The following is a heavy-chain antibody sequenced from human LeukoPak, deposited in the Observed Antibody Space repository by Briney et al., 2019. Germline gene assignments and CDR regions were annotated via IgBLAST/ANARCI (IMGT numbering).Heavy chain of an antibody. J-gene: IGHJ4*02. CDR2: IYSGGST. D-gene: IGHD3-3*01. CDR3: ARDARYYDFWSGYYQY. V-gene: IGHV3-66*02. Sequence: AGGSLRLSCAASGFAVSSNYMSWVRQAPGKGLEWVSVIYSGGSTYYADSVKGRFTISRDNSKNTLYLQMNSLRAEDTALYYCARDARYYDFWSGYYQYWGQGTLVTVSS. CDR1: GFAVSSNY.